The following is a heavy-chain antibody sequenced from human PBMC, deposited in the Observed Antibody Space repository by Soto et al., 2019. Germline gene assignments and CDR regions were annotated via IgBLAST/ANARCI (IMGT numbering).Heavy chain of an antibody. V-gene: IGHV3-23*01. CDR3: AKDSPLWFGELLRGVKFDY. J-gene: IGHJ4*02. CDR1: GFTFSSSA. CDR2: ISGSGGST. Sequence: PGGSLRLSCAASGFTFSSSAMSWVRQAPGKGLEWVSAISGSGGSTYYADSVKGRFTISRDNSKNTLYLQMNSLRAEDTAVYYCAKDSPLWFGELLRGVKFDYWGQGTLVTVSS. D-gene: IGHD3-10*01.